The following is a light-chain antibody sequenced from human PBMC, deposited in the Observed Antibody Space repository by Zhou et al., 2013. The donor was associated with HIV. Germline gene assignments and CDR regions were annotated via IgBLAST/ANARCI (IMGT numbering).Light chain of an antibody. V-gene: IGKV1-9*01. CDR2: AAS. Sequence: DIQLTQSPSFLSASVGDRVTITCRASQGISSYLAWYQQKPGKAPKLLIYAASTLQSGVPSRFSGSGSGTEFTLTISSLQPEDFATYYCQQLNSYPRTFGLGDQAGDQT. J-gene: IGKJ2*01. CDR1: QGISSY. CDR3: QQLNSYPRT.